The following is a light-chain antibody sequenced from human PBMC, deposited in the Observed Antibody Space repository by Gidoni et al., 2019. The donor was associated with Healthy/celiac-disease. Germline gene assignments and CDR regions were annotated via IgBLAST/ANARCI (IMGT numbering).Light chain of an antibody. CDR1: QSVSNSY. CDR2: GAS. J-gene: IGKJ2*01. CDR3: QQYGSSPQT. Sequence: EIVLTQSPGTLSLSPGERATRPCRASQSVSNSYLAWYQQKPGQAPRLLIYGASSRATGIPDRFSGSGSGTDFTLTISRLEPEDFAVYYCQQYGSSPQTFGQGTKLEIK. V-gene: IGKV3-20*01.